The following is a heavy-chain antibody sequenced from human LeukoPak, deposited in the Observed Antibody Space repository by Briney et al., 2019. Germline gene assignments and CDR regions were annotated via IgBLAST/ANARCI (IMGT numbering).Heavy chain of an antibody. J-gene: IGHJ4*02. D-gene: IGHD3-3*01. CDR2: INWNGGST. CDR1: GFTFDDYA. V-gene: IGHV3-20*04. CDR3: ARVKGSGYRNSIDY. Sequence: GGSLRLSCAASGFTFDDYAMNWLRHAPGKGLEWVSGINWNGGSTYYRDSVKVRFTISRDNAKNSLYLQMNSLRAEDTALYYCARVKGSGYRNSIDYWGQGTLVTVSS.